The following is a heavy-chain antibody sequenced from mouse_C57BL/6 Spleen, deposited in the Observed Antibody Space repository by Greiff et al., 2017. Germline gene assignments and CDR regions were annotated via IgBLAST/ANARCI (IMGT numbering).Heavy chain of an antibody. CDR3: TRRHGSSYDYFDY. V-gene: IGHV6-6*01. CDR2: IRNKANNHAT. Sequence: EVKLVESGGGLVQPGGSMKLSCAASGFTFSDAWMDWVRQSPEKGLEWVAEIRNKANNHATYYAESVKGRFTISRDDSKSSVYLQMNSLRAEDTGIYYCTRRHGSSYDYFDYWGQGTTLTVSS. J-gene: IGHJ2*01. CDR1: GFTFSDAW. D-gene: IGHD1-1*01.